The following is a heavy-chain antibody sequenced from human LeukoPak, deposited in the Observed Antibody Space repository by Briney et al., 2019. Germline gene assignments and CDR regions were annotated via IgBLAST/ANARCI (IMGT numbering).Heavy chain of an antibody. J-gene: IGHJ4*02. CDR1: GFTFSTYW. V-gene: IGHV3-7*01. CDR3: ARDDGFSCYSY. D-gene: IGHD3/OR15-3a*01. Sequence: GGSLRLSCAASGFTFSTYWVTWVRKAPGKGLEWVANINLDGSDKYYVDSVKGRFTISRDNAKNSLYLQMNSLTVEDTAVYYCARDDGFSCYSYWGQGTLVTVSS. CDR2: INLDGSDK.